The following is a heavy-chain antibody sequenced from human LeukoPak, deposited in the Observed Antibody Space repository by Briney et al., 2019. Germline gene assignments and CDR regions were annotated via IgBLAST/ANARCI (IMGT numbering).Heavy chain of an antibody. CDR2: IGATDTYI. CDR1: GFNFINYG. Sequence: GGSLRLSCAASGFNFINYGINWVRQAPGKGLEWVSSIGATDTYIWYAPSLKGRFTISRDNAKNSVYLQMNSLRAEVTGVYYCARDQGTIGWPIDCWGQGTLVTVSS. J-gene: IGHJ4*02. CDR3: ARDQGTIGWPIDC. V-gene: IGHV3-21*01. D-gene: IGHD6-19*01.